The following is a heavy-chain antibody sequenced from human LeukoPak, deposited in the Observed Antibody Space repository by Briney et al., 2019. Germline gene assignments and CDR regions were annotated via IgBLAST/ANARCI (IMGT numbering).Heavy chain of an antibody. V-gene: IGHV3-21*01. D-gene: IGHD5-24*01. CDR3: ARTPPNYSGDASDI. CDR2: ISSTSTYI. J-gene: IGHJ3*02. CDR1: GFTFSSHS. Sequence: SGGSLRLSCAASGFTFSSHSMNWVRQAPGKGLEWVSSISSTSTYIYYADSVKGRFTISRDNAKNSLYLQMNSLRAEDTAVYYCARTPPNYSGDASDIWGQGTMVSVSS.